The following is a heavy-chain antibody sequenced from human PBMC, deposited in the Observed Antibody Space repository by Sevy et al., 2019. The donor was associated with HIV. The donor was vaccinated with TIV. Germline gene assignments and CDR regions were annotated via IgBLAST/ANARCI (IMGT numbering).Heavy chain of an antibody. CDR2: ISSYNGNT. CDR3: ARDRVPYSSSCEFDY. V-gene: IGHV1-18*01. Sequence: ASVKVSCKASGYTFSNYGINWVRQAPGHGLEWMGWISSYNGNTNYAQKFQGRVTMTIETPTGTGYMELRSLRSDDTAMYYCARDRVPYSSSCEFDYWGQGTLVTVSS. J-gene: IGHJ4*02. CDR1: GYTFSNYG. D-gene: IGHD6-13*01.